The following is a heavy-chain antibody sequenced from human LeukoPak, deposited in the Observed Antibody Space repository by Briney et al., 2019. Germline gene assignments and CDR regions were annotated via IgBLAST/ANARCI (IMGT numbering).Heavy chain of an antibody. Sequence: PGGSLRLSCAASGFSGFTFSSHAMSWVRQAPGKVLEWVSAISGSGGTTYYADSVKGRFSISRDNSKNTLYLQMNSLRAEDTAIYYCANKYGSGTYYIGWGQGTLVTVSS. J-gene: IGHJ4*02. D-gene: IGHD3-10*01. CDR2: ISGSGGTT. CDR3: ANKYGSGTYYIG. V-gene: IGHV3-23*01. CDR1: GFSGFTFSSHA.